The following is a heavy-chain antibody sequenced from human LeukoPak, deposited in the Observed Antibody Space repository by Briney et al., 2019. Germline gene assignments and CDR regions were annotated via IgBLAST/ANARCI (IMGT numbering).Heavy chain of an antibody. CDR2: ILYNGSNK. J-gene: IGHJ5*02. D-gene: IGHD2-15*01. CDR1: GFTFSSSG. Sequence: GGSLRLSCAASGFTFSSSGMHWVRQAPGKGLEWVAVILYNGSNKYYADSVKGRFTISGDNSKNTLYLQMNSLRVEDTAVYYRARAGGYCSGGSCYRGYSWFDPWGQGTLVTVSS. V-gene: IGHV3-33*01. CDR3: ARAGGYCSGGSCYRGYSWFDP.